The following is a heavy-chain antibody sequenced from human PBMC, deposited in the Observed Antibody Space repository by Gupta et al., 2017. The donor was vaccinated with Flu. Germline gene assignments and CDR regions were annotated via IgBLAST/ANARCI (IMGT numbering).Heavy chain of an antibody. Sequence: ISSSSYYWGWIRQPPGKGLEWIGSIYYSGSTYYNPSLKSRVTISVDTSKNQFSLKLSSVTAADTAVYHCAREGRQWNYFDYWGQGTLVTVSS. CDR3: AREGRQWNYFDY. D-gene: IGHD6-19*01. J-gene: IGHJ4*02. V-gene: IGHV4-39*02. CDR1: ISSSSYY. CDR2: IYYSGST.